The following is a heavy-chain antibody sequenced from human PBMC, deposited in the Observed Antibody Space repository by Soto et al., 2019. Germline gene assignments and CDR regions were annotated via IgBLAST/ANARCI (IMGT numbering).Heavy chain of an antibody. CDR3: ARWGTTGGLDV. Sequence: QVQLVESGGGVVQPGTSLRVSCVGSGFTFRSYVIHWVRQAPGKGLEWVALTSYDGSDKYYGDSVRGRFTISRDNSRNTVDLQTDSLRLEDTVFYYCARWGTTGGLDVWGQGTLVSVSS. CDR2: TSYDGSDK. V-gene: IGHV3-30*19. D-gene: IGHD3-16*01. CDR1: GFTFRSYV. J-gene: IGHJ1*01.